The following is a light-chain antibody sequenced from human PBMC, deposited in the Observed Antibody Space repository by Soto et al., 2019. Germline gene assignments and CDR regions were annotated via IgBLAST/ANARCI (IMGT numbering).Light chain of an antibody. J-gene: IGKJ1*01. V-gene: IGKV1-5*01. CDR3: QQYYSYPWT. Sequence: IHMTHSPFTLSASLGDRATITFRASQSINNRLAWHQQKPGKAPKVLICDASSLKSGVPSRFSGSGSGTEFTLTISSLQPDDFATYYCQQYYSYPWTFAQGTKVDIK. CDR1: QSINNR. CDR2: DAS.